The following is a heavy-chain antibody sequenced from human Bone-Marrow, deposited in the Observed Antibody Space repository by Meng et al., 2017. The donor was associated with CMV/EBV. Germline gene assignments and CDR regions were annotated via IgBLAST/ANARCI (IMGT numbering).Heavy chain of an antibody. CDR3: ARDSAVVVTAY. D-gene: IGHD2-21*02. Sequence: CAASGFTFSSYSMNWVRQAPGKGLEWVSSISSSSSYIYYADSVKGRFTISRDNAKNSLYLQMNSLRAEDTAVYYCARDSAVVVTAYWGQGTLVTVSS. V-gene: IGHV3-21*01. CDR1: GFTFSSYS. CDR2: ISSSSSYI. J-gene: IGHJ4*02.